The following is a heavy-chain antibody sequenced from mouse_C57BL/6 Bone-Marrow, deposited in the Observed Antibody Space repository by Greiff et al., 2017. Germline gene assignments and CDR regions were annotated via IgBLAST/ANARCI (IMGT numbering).Heavy chain of an antibody. CDR2: IYPGGGYT. CDR1: GYTFTNYW. V-gene: IGHV1-63*01. Sequence: VQRVESGAELVRPGTSVKMSCKASGYTFTNYWIGWAKQRPGHGLEWIGDIYPGGGYTNYNEKFKGKATLTADKSSSTAYMQFSSLTSEDSAIYYCARGYDGYLDYWGQGTTLTVSS. D-gene: IGHD2-3*01. CDR3: ARGYDGYLDY. J-gene: IGHJ2*01.